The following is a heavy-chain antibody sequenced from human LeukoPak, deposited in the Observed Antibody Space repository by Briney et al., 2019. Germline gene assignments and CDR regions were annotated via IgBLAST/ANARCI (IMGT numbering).Heavy chain of an antibody. J-gene: IGHJ4*02. D-gene: IGHD3-3*01. V-gene: IGHV1-69*04. CDR3: ARDHDFWSGYYWVY. CDR2: IVPILGIA. Sequence: VASVKVSCKVSGYTLTELSMHWVRQAPGQGLEWMGRIVPILGIANYAQKFQGRVTITADKSTSTAYMELSSLRSEDTAVYYCARDHDFWSGYYWVYWGQGTLVTVSS. CDR1: GYTLTELS.